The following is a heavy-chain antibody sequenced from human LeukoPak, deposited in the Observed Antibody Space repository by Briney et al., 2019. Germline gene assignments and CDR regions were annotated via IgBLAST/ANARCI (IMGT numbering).Heavy chain of an antibody. V-gene: IGHV3-7*03. J-gene: IGHJ3*01. CDR3: ARSSYSSSSSV. Sequence: GGSLRLACALYGFTLSGFWMSWSRQAPGKGLEWVASIKSDGSEGYYADVVKGRLTISRDNAKNSLYLQINSLRGEDTAVYYCARSSYSSSSSVWRQGTMVTVSS. D-gene: IGHD6-6*01. CDR1: GFTLSGFW. CDR2: IKSDGSEG.